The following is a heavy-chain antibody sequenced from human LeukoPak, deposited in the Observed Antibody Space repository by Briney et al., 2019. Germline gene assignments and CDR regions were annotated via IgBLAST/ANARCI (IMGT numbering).Heavy chain of an antibody. Sequence: SETLSLTCTVSGGSISSYYWSWIRQPPGKGLEWIGEINHSGSTNYNPSLKSRVTISVDTSKNQFSLKLSSVTAADTAVYYCATTTAMVRGAAFDPWGQGTLVTVSS. J-gene: IGHJ5*02. CDR1: GGSISSYY. D-gene: IGHD3-10*01. V-gene: IGHV4-34*01. CDR3: ATTTAMVRGAAFDP. CDR2: INHSGST.